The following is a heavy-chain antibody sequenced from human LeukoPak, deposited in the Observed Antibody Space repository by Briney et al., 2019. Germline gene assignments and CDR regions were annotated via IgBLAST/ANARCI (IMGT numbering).Heavy chain of an antibody. D-gene: IGHD6-13*01. CDR1: GGSFSGYY. CDR3: ARPSSSWYGGAFDI. Sequence: PSETLSLTCAVYGGSFSGYYWSWIRQPPGKGLEWIGEINHSGSTNYNPSLKSRVTISVDTSKNQFSLKLSSVTAADTAVYYCARPSSSWYGGAFDIWGQGTMVTVSS. V-gene: IGHV4-34*01. CDR2: INHSGST. J-gene: IGHJ3*02.